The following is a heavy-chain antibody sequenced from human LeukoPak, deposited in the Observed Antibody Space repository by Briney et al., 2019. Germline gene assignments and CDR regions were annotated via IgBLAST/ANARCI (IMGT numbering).Heavy chain of an antibody. J-gene: IGHJ3*02. D-gene: IGHD6-25*01. CDR1: GGTFSSYA. CDR3: ARSIAAALYDAFDI. V-gene: IGHV1-69*13. Sequence: RASVKVSCKASGGTFSSYAISWVRQAPGQGLEWMGGIIPIFGTANYAQKFQGRVTITADESTSTAYMELSSLRSEDTAVYYCARSIAAALYDAFDIWGQGTMVTVSS. CDR2: IIPIFGTA.